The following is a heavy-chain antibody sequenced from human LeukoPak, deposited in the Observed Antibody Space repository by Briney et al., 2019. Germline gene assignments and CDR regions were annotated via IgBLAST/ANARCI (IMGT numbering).Heavy chain of an antibody. V-gene: IGHV3-74*01. CDR3: ARDRGYCSGGSCYLFDS. J-gene: IGHJ4*02. D-gene: IGHD2-15*01. CDR1: GFTLSSFW. Sequence: PGGSLRLSCAASGFTLSSFWMHWVRQAPGKGLVWVSRINTDGSSTSYADSVKGRFTISRDNAKNTLYLQMNSLRAEDTAVYYCARDRGYCSGGSCYLFDSWGQGALVTVAS. CDR2: INTDGSST.